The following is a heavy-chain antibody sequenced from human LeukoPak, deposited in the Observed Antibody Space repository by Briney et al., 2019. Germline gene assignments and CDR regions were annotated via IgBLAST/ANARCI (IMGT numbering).Heavy chain of an antibody. V-gene: IGHV4-34*01. CDR3: ASSSSGSADY. J-gene: IGHJ4*02. Sequence: SETLSLTCAVYGGSFSGYYWSWIRQPPGKGLEWIGEINHSGSTNYNPSLKSRVTISVDTSKNQFSLKLSSVTDADTAVYYCASSSSGSADYWGQGTLVTVSS. CDR1: GGSFSGYY. D-gene: IGHD1-26*01. CDR2: INHSGST.